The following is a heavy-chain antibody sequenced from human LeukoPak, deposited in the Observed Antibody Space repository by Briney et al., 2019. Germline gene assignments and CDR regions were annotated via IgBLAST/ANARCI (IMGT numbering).Heavy chain of an antibody. J-gene: IGHJ5*02. D-gene: IGHD1-14*01. V-gene: IGHV4-38-2*02. CDR2: ISHSGST. Sequence: WVRQAPGEGLEWIGSISHSGSTYYNPSLKSRVTISVDTSKNQFSLKLRSVTAADTAVYYCARVTSRLGWFDPWGQGTLVTVSS. CDR3: ARVTSRLGWFDP.